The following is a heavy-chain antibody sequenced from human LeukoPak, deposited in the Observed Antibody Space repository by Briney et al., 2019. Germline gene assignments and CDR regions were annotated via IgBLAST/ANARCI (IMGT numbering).Heavy chain of an antibody. Sequence: PSETLSLTCAVYGGSFSGYYWSWIRQPPGKGLEWIGEINHSGSTNYNPSLKRRVTISVDTSKNQFSLKLSSVTAADTAVYYCARRILLWFGELHHYYFDYWGQGTLVTVSS. CDR2: INHSGST. CDR1: GGSFSGYY. V-gene: IGHV4-34*01. D-gene: IGHD3-10*01. J-gene: IGHJ4*02. CDR3: ARRILLWFGELHHYYFDY.